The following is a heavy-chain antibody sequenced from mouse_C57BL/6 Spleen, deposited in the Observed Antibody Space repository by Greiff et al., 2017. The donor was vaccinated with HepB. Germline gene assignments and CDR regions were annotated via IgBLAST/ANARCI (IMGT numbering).Heavy chain of an antibody. V-gene: IGHV1-42*01. CDR3: ARPSTLSWFAY. CDR1: GYSFTGYY. J-gene: IGHJ3*01. CDR2: INPSTGGT. Sequence: VQLQQSGPELVKPGASVKISCKASGYSFTGYYMNWVKQSPEKSLEWIGEINPSTGGTTYNQKFKAKATLTVDKSSSTAYMQLKSLTSEDSAVYYCARPSTLSWFAYWGQGTLVTVSA. D-gene: IGHD6-1*01.